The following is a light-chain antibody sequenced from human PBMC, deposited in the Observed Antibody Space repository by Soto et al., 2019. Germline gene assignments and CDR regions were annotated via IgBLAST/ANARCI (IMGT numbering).Light chain of an antibody. CDR2: DAS. V-gene: IGKV1-33*01. CDR1: QDITSY. Sequence: DIQMTQSPSSLSASVGDRVTITCQASQDITSYLNWYQHKPGKAPKLLIYDASILEAGVPPRFSGSGSGTDFTLTISSLQPEDVATYYCQHCDYLPIFGPGTTVEFK. J-gene: IGKJ3*01. CDR3: QHCDYLPI.